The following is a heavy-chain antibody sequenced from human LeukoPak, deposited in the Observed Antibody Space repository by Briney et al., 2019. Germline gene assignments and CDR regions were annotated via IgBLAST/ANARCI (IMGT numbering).Heavy chain of an antibody. Sequence: PGGSLRLSCAASGFTFSSYAMSWVRQAPGKGLEWVSAISGSGGSTYYADSVKGRFTISRDNSKNTLYLQMNSLRAEDTAVYYCANSKGGYGDRYDYRGQGTLVTVSS. CDR2: ISGSGGST. V-gene: IGHV3-23*01. CDR3: ANSKGGYGDRYDY. D-gene: IGHD4-17*01. J-gene: IGHJ4*02. CDR1: GFTFSSYA.